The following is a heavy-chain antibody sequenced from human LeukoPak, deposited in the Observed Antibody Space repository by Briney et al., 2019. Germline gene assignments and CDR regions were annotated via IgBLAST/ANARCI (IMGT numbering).Heavy chain of an antibody. J-gene: IGHJ4*02. CDR1: GGSISSHY. D-gene: IGHD7-27*01. CDR2: IYFSGST. Sequence: PSETLSLTCTVSGGSISSHYWSWIRQPPGKGLEWIGYIYFSGSTTYNPSLKSRVTISVDTSKNQFSLKLSSVTAADTAVYYCARHRSGDLFDYWGQGTLVTVSS. V-gene: IGHV4-59*08. CDR3: ARHRSGDLFDY.